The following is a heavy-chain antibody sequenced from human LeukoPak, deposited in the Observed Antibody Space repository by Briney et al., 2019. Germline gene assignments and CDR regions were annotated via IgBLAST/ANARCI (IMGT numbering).Heavy chain of an antibody. Sequence: GGSLRLSCDASGFTFSSYAMHWVRQSPGKGLEWVAVISYDGSNKYYADSVKGRFTISRDNSKNTLYLQMNSLRAEDTAVYYCANGRDYCSSTSCYTGEYFQHWGQGTLVTVSS. J-gene: IGHJ1*01. CDR2: ISYDGSNK. D-gene: IGHD2-2*02. V-gene: IGHV3-30-3*01. CDR3: ANGRDYCSSTSCYTGEYFQH. CDR1: GFTFSSYA.